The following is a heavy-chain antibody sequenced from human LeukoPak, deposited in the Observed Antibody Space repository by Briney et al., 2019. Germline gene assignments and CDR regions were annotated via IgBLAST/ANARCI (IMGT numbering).Heavy chain of an antibody. CDR2: IYYSGST. D-gene: IGHD3-10*01. J-gene: IGHJ4*02. V-gene: IGHV4-30-4*01. Sequence: SETLSLTCTVSGGSISSGDYYWSWIRQPPGKGLEWIGYIYYSGSTYYNPSLKSRVTISVDTCKNQFSLKLSSVTAADTAVYYCARSDRVMVRGVNSPYFDYWGQGTLVTVSS. CDR3: ARSDRVMVRGVNSPYFDY. CDR1: GGSISSGDYY.